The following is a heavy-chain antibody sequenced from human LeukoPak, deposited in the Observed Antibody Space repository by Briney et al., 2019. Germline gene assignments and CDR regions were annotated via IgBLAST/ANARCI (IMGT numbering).Heavy chain of an antibody. CDR3: ARDYGDYPYGMDV. V-gene: IGHV3-23*01. CDR1: GFTFSSYA. D-gene: IGHD4-17*01. J-gene: IGHJ6*02. CDR2: ISGSGGST. Sequence: AGGSLRLSCAASGFTFSSYAMSWVRQAPGKGLEWVSAISGSGGSTYYADSVKGRFTISRDNSKNTLYLQMNSLRAEDTAVYYCARDYGDYPYGMDVWGQGTTVTVSS.